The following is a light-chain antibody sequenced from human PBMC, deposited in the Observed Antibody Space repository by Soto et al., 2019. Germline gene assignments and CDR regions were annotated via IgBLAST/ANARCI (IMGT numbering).Light chain of an antibody. V-gene: IGLV1-40*01. J-gene: IGLJ1*01. CDR3: QSYDSSLSAHV. CDR2: GNS. CDR1: SSNIGAGYD. Sequence: QSVLTQPPSVSGAPGQRATISCTGSSSNIGAGYDVHWYQQLPGTAPKLLIYGNSNRPSGVPDRFSGSKSGTSASLAVTGLQAEDEADYYCQSYDSSLSAHVFGTGTKVTV.